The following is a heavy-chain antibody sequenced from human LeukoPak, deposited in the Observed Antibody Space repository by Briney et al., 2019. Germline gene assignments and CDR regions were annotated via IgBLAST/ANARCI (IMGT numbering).Heavy chain of an antibody. Sequence: SGGSLRLSCAASGFTFRSYALHWVHQAPGKGLEWVAVISYDGSNKYYADSVKGRFTISRDSSKSTLYLQMNSLRAEDTAIYYCARAVLGLYQYYGMDVWGQGTTVTVSS. V-gene: IGHV3-30-3*01. J-gene: IGHJ6*02. CDR2: ISYDGSNK. CDR1: GFTFRSYA. CDR3: ARAVLGLYQYYGMDV. D-gene: IGHD2/OR15-2a*01.